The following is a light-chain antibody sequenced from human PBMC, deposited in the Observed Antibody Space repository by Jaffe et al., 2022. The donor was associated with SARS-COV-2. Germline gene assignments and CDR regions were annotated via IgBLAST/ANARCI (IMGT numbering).Light chain of an antibody. V-gene: IGKV3-20*01. CDR3: EQYATAPFT. J-gene: IGKJ3*01. CDR1: QGVGSNY. Sequence: EIVLTQSPGTLSLSPGERATLSCRASQGVGSNYLAWYQQRPGQAPRLLIYGASNRATGIPDRFIASGSGTDFTLIINRLDPEDFAVYYCEQYATAPFTFGPGTKVDI. CDR2: GAS.